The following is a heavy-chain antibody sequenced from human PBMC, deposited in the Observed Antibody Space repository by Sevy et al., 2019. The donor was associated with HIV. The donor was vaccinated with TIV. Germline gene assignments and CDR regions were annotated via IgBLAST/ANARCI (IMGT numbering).Heavy chain of an antibody. J-gene: IGHJ6*02. D-gene: IGHD3-22*01. CDR1: GFTVSSNY. CDR3: ARDGRMDYYYDSSGYQFYYYYGMDV. CDR2: IYSGGST. Sequence: GGSLSLSCAASGFTVSSNYMSWVRQAPGKGLEWVSVIYSGGSTYYADSVKGRFTISRDNSKNTLYLQMNSLRAEDTAVYYCARDGRMDYYYDSSGYQFYYYYGMDVWGQGTTVTVSS. V-gene: IGHV3-66*01.